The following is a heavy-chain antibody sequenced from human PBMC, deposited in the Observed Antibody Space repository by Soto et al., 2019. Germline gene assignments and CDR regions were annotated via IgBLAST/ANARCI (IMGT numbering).Heavy chain of an antibody. V-gene: IGHV1-46*01. D-gene: IGHD4-17*01. J-gene: IGHJ5*02. CDR3: ARGPRARDYGNYASWFDP. CDR2: INPSAGST. Sequence: GASVKVSCKASGYTFTSYYMHWLRQAPGQGLEWMGIINPSAGSTRYAQEFQGRVTMSRDTSTTTVYMELSSLRSDDTAVYYCARGPRARDYGNYASWFDPWGQGTQVTVSS. CDR1: GYTFTSYY.